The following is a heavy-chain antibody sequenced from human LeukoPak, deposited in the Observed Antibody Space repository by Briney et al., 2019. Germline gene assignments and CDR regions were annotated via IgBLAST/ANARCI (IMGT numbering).Heavy chain of an antibody. CDR3: VRAPTRYCSSTSCYVRWFDP. V-gene: IGHV1-8*01. J-gene: IGHJ5*02. Sequence: ASVKVSCKASGYTFTSYDINWVRQATGQGLEWMGWMNPNSGNTGYAQKFQGRVTMTRNTSISTAYMELSSLRSEDTAVYYCVRAPTRYCSSTSCYVRWFDPWGQGTLVTVSS. CDR2: MNPNSGNT. CDR1: GYTFTSYD. D-gene: IGHD2-2*01.